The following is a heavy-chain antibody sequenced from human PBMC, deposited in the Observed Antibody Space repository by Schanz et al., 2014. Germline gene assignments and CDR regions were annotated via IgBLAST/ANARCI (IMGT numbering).Heavy chain of an antibody. CDR1: GFTFGDYA. D-gene: IGHD1-1*01. CDR2: ISASGGDT. CDR3: AKKVPAYNPFDS. Sequence: EVQLLESGGGLVQPGGSLRLSCAASGFTFGDYAMTWVRQAPGKGLEWLSVISASGGDTYYADSVKGRFTISRDNFKGALYLQMSSLRAEDTAVYFCAKKVPAYNPFDSWGQGTLVIVSS. V-gene: IGHV3-23*01. J-gene: IGHJ4*02.